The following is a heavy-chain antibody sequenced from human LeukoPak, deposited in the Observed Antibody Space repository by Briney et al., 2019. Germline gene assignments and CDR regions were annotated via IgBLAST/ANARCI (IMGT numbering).Heavy chain of an antibody. V-gene: IGHV3-21*04. D-gene: IGHD5-12*01. CDR3: ARDLGYDGFDWAP. J-gene: IGHJ5*02. CDR1: GFTFSSYS. Sequence: PGGSLRLSCAASGFTFSSYSMNWVRQAPGKGLEWVSSISSSSSYIYYADSVKGRFTISRDNAKNSLYLQMNSLRAEDTAVYYCARDLGYDGFDWAPWGQGTLVTVSS. CDR2: ISSSSSYI.